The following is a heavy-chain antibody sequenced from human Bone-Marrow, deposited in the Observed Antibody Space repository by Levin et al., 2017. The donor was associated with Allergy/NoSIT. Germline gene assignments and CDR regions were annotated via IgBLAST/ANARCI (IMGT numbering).Heavy chain of an antibody. CDR3: ARMKEGHLLKGNWLDP. CDR2: MYYTGST. Sequence: LRLSCTVPGDSIRSGNDYWSWIRQHPGKGLEWIGSMYYTGSTYYNPSLKSRATISVDTSKTPFSLSLRSVPPADTAVHYCARMKEGHLLKGNWLDPWSQGTLVTVYS. CDR1: GDSIRSGNDY. V-gene: IGHV4-31*03. J-gene: IGHJ5*02.